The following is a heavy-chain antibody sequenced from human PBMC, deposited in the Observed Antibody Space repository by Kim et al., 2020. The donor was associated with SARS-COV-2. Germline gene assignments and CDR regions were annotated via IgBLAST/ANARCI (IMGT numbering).Heavy chain of an antibody. Sequence: GGSLRLSCAASGFTFSDFNMHWVRQAPGKGLMWVSRINDGGSDTRYADFAKGRFTISRDNAKNTLNLQMHSLRAEDTAVYYCARDLDYILFDCWRQGALDTASS. J-gene: IGHJ4*02. CDR3: ARDLDYILFDC. CDR1: GFTFSDFN. D-gene: IGHD4-4*01. CDR2: INDGGSDT. V-gene: IGHV3-74*01.